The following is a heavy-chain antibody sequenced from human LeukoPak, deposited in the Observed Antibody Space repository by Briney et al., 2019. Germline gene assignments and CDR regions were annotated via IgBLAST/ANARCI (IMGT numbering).Heavy chain of an antibody. CDR2: IYYSGSN. J-gene: IGHJ3*02. Sequence: SETLSLTCTVSGGSISSYYWSWIRQPPGKALEWIGYIYYSGSNKYKPSLKSRVTISVDTSKNQFSLKLSSVTAAGTAVYYCARGRFLDAFDIWGQGTMVTVSS. D-gene: IGHD3-3*01. CDR3: ARGRFLDAFDI. CDR1: GGSISSYY. V-gene: IGHV4-59*01.